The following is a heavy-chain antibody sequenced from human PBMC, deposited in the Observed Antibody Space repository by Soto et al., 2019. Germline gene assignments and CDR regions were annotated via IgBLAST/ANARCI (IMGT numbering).Heavy chain of an antibody. CDR2: IYYSGST. J-gene: IGHJ6*03. V-gene: IGHV4-39*01. D-gene: IGHD3-3*01. Sequence: SETLSLTCTVSGGSISSSSYYWGWIRQPPGKGLEWIGSIYYSGSTYYNPSLKGRVTISVDTSKNRFSLKLSSVTAADTAVYYCARHQYYDFWSGANYYYMDVWGKGTTVTVSS. CDR1: GGSISSSSYY. CDR3: ARHQYYDFWSGANYYYMDV.